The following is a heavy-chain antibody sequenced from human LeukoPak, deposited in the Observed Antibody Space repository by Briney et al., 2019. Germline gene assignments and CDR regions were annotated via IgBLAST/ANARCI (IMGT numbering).Heavy chain of an antibody. CDR3: ARAKRFLWFGEGYYGMDV. Sequence: GGSLRLSCAASGFTFSSYEMNWVRQAPGKGLEWVSYISSSGSTIYYADSVKGRFTISRDNAKNTLYLQMNSLRAEDTAVYYCARAKRFLWFGEGYYGMDVWGKGTTVTVSS. CDR2: ISSSGSTI. V-gene: IGHV3-48*03. J-gene: IGHJ6*04. CDR1: GFTFSSYE. D-gene: IGHD3-10*01.